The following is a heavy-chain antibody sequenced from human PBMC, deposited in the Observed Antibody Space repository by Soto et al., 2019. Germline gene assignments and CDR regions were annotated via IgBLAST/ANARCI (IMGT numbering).Heavy chain of an antibody. Sequence: GGSLRLSCAASGFMFSSHTMNWVRQAPGKGLEWVSSISTTSSLIFYADSVKGRFTISRDNAQNSLYLQMDSLRAEDTAVYYCAIDLYYDILTGPSDAFDIWGEGTMVTVSS. D-gene: IGHD3-9*01. CDR2: ISTTSSLI. V-gene: IGHV3-21*01. J-gene: IGHJ3*02. CDR1: GFMFSSHT. CDR3: AIDLYYDILTGPSDAFDI.